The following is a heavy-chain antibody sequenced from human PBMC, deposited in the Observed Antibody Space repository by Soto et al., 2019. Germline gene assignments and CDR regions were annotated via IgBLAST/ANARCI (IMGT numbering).Heavy chain of an antibody. J-gene: IGHJ4*02. Sequence: QVQLVQSGAEVKKPGSSVKVSCKASGGTFSSYTISWVRQAPGQGLEWMGRIIPILGIANYAQKFQGRVTITADKSTSTAYMELSSLRAEDTAVYYCARGGGVTAISYWGQGTLVTVSS. CDR1: GGTFSSYT. D-gene: IGHD2-21*02. CDR3: ARGGGVTAISY. CDR2: IIPILGIA. V-gene: IGHV1-69*02.